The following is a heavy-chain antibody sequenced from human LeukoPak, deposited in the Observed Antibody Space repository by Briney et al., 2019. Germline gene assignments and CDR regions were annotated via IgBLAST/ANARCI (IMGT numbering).Heavy chain of an antibody. V-gene: IGHV6-1*01. J-gene: IGHJ3*02. CDR2: TYYRSKWYN. CDR3: ARPNWYDARLGAFNI. Sequence: SQTLSLTCAISGDSFSSNSGTWTWIRQSPSRGLEWLGRTYYRSKWYNEYAESVKSRITISPDTSKNQFSLKVNSVTAADTAVYFCARPNWYDARLGAFNIWGQGTMVTVSS. D-gene: IGHD1-1*01. CDR1: GDSFSSNSGT.